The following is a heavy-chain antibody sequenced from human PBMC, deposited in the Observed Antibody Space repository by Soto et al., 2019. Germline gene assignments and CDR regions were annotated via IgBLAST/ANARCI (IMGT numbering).Heavy chain of an antibody. D-gene: IGHD3-9*01. CDR1: GGTFSSYA. V-gene: IGHV1-8*02. CDR3: ARGQILIGYYDYYYGMDG. CDR2: MNPNSGNT. J-gene: IGHJ6*02. Sequence: ASVKVSCKASGGTFSSYAISWVRQATGQGLEWMGWMNPNSGNTGYAQKFQGRVTMTRNTSISTAYMELSSLRSEDTAVYYCARGQILIGYYDYYYGMDGWGQGTTVTVSS.